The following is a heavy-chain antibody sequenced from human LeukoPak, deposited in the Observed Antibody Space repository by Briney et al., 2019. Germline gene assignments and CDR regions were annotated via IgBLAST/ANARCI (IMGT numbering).Heavy chain of an antibody. V-gene: IGHV4-31*03. J-gene: IGHJ3*02. D-gene: IGHD4-23*01. CDR3: AGDREFGGNHRWAFEI. CDR2: IYYSGST. CDR1: GGSISSGGYY. Sequence: SETLSLTCTVSGGSISSGGYYWSWIRQHPGKGLEWIGYIYYSGSTYYNPSLKSRVTISVDTSKNQFSLKLSSVTGADTAVYYCAGDREFGGNHRWAFEIWGQGTIVSVFS.